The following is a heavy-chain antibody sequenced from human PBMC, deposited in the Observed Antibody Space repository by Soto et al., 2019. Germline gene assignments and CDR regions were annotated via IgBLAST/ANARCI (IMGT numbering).Heavy chain of an antibody. CDR3: TSAGCSSTSCDRYYYYGMDV. J-gene: IGHJ6*02. CDR2: IRSKANSYAT. V-gene: IGHV3-73*02. Sequence: EVQLVESGGGLVQPGGSLKLSCAASGFTFSGSAMHWVRQASGKGLEWVGRIRSKANSYATAYAASVKGRFTISRDDSKSTAYLQMNSLKTEDTAVYYCTSAGCSSTSCDRYYYYGMDVWVQGSTVTVSS. CDR1: GFTFSGSA. D-gene: IGHD2-2*01.